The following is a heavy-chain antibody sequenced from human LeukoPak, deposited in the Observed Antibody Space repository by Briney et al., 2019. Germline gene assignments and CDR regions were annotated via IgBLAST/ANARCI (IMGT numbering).Heavy chain of an antibody. Sequence: ASVKVSCKASGYTFTGYYMHWVRQASGQGLEWMGWINPNSGGTNYAQKFQGRVTMTRDTSISTAYMELSRLRSDDTAVYYCARDSLTTVTTNYYYYGMDVWGQGTTVTVSS. CDR1: GYTFTGYY. CDR2: INPNSGGT. V-gene: IGHV1-2*02. D-gene: IGHD4-17*01. CDR3: ARDSLTTVTTNYYYYGMDV. J-gene: IGHJ6*02.